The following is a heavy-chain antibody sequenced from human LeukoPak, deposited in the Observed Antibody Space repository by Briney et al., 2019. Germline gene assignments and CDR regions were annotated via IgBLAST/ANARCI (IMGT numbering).Heavy chain of an antibody. CDR3: TTDKGDGYGDYDMGVIPSIEGDDAFDI. Sequence: PGGSLRLSCAASGFTFSNAWMSWVRQAPGKGLEWVGRIKSKTDGGTTDYAAPVKGRFTISRDDSKNTLYLQMNSLKTEDTAVYYCTTDKGDGYGDYDMGVIPSIEGDDAFDIWGQGTMVTVSS. J-gene: IGHJ3*02. D-gene: IGHD4-17*01. V-gene: IGHV3-15*01. CDR2: IKSKTDGGTT. CDR1: GFTFSNAW.